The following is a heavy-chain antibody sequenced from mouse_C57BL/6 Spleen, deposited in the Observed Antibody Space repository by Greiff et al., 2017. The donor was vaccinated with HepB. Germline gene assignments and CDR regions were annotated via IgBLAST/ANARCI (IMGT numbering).Heavy chain of an antibody. CDR2: ISSGSSTI. D-gene: IGHD2-2*01. CDR1: GFTFSDYG. CDR3: ARPLGYDVGAMDY. J-gene: IGHJ4*01. V-gene: IGHV5-17*01. Sequence: EVKLVESGGGLVKPGGSLKLSCAASGFTFSDYGMHWVRQAPEKGLEWVAYISSGSSTIYYADTVKGRFTISRDNAKNTLFLQMTSLRSEDTAMYYCARPLGYDVGAMDYWGQGTSVTVSS.